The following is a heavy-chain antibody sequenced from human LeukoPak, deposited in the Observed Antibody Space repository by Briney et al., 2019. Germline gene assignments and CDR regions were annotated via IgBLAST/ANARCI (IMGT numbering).Heavy chain of an antibody. CDR2: INPDGNKK. CDR1: GFTFSTSA. CDR3: LGYGNDNP. Sequence: GGSLRLSCAASGFTFSTSAMSWVRQAPGKGLEWVASINPDGNKKYSADSVKGRFTISRDNAENSLYLQMNSLRVEDTAIYYCLGYGNDNPWGQGALVTVSS. V-gene: IGHV3-7*03. J-gene: IGHJ4*02. D-gene: IGHD5-12*01.